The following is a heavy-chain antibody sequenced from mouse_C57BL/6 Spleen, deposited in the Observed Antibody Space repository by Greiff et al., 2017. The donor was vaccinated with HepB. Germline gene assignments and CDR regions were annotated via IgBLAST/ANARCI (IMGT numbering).Heavy chain of an antibody. CDR3: ARAPFYGYDGPYYAMDY. Sequence: EVQLQQSGPELVKPGASVKISCKASGYSFTGYYMNWVKQSPEKSLEWIGEINPSTGGTTYNQKFKAKATLTVDKSSSTAYMQLKSLTSEDSAVYYCARAPFYGYDGPYYAMDYWGQGTSVTVSS. CDR2: INPSTGGT. J-gene: IGHJ4*01. V-gene: IGHV1-42*01. CDR1: GYSFTGYY. D-gene: IGHD2-9*01.